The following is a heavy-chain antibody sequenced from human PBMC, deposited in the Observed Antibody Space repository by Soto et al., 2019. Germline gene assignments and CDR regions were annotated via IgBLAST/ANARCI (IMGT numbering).Heavy chain of an antibody. Sequence: QITLKESGPTLVKPTQTLTLTCTFSGFSFSTSAVGVGWIRQPPGKALEWLALIYLDDDKRYSPSLNSRLTITKDTSRNQVVVTMTNMDPVDTATYYCAHVYWAASGTRYYFDYWGQGTLVTVSS. CDR2: IYLDDDK. CDR3: AHVYWAASGTRYYFDY. V-gene: IGHV2-5*02. J-gene: IGHJ4*02. D-gene: IGHD6-13*01. CDR1: GFSFSTSAVG.